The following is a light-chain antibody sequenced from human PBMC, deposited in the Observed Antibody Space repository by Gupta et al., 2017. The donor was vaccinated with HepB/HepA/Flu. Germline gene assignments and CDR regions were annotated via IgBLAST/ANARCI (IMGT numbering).Light chain of an antibody. V-gene: IGLV4-60*03. CDR1: SGHSSYI. Sequence: QPVLPQSSSASASLGSSVTLTCTLSSGHSSYIIAWHQQPPGQAPRYLMKLEGSGTSNKGRGVPARFSGSSSGADRYLTLANLQSDDEADYYCETWDSKVFGGGTKLTVL. J-gene: IGLJ2*01. CDR2: LEGSGTS. CDR3: ETWDSKV.